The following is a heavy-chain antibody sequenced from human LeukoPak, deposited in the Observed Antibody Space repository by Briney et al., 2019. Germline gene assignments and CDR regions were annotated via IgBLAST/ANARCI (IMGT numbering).Heavy chain of an antibody. CDR2: INHSGST. CDR1: GGSFSGYY. CDR3: ARGVHYYGSGSPKTLDY. J-gene: IGHJ4*02. Sequence: SETLSLTCAVYGGSFSGYYWSWIRQPPGKGLEWIGEINHSGSTNYNPSLKSRVTISVDTSKNQFSLKLSSVTAADTAVYYCARGVHYYGSGSPKTLDYWGQGTLVTVSS. D-gene: IGHD3-10*01. V-gene: IGHV4-34*01.